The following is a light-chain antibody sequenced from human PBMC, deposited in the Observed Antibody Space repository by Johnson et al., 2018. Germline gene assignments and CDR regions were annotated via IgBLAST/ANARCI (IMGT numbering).Light chain of an antibody. CDR3: GTWDSSLSAGNV. CDR2: ENN. CDR1: SSNIGNNY. V-gene: IGLV1-51*02. Sequence: QSVLTQPPSVSAAPGQKVTISCSGSSSNIGNNYVSRYQQLPGTAPKLLIYENNKRPSGIPDRFSGSKSGPSATLGITGLQTGDEADYYCGTWDSSLSAGNVFGTGTKVTVL. J-gene: IGLJ1*01.